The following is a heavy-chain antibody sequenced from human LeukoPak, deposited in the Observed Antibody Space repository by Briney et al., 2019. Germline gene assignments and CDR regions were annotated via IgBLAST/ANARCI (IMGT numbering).Heavy chain of an antibody. Sequence: GGSLRLSCAASGFTFSSYAMHWVRQAPGKGLEGVAVISYDGSNKYYADSVKGRFTISRDNSKNTLYLQMNSLRAEDTAVYYCARDRNFFLDYWGQGTLVTVSS. D-gene: IGHD1-7*01. CDR2: ISYDGSNK. V-gene: IGHV3-30-3*01. J-gene: IGHJ4*02. CDR3: ARDRNFFLDY. CDR1: GFTFSSYA.